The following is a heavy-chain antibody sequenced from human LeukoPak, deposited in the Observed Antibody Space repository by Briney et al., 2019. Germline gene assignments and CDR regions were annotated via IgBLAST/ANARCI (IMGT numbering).Heavy chain of an antibody. CDR2: ISYDGSNK. J-gene: IGHJ4*02. CDR1: GFTFSSYG. Sequence: GGSLRLSCAASGFTFSSYGMHWVRQAPGKGLEWVAVISYDGSNKYYADSVKGRFTISRDNSKNTLYLQMNSLRAEDTAVYYCAKDRRLLRGGFDYWGQGTLVTVSS. CDR3: AKDRRLLRGGFDY. V-gene: IGHV3-30*18. D-gene: IGHD3-22*01.